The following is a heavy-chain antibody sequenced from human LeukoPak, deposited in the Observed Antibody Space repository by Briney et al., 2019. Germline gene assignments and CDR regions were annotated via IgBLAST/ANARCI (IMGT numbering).Heavy chain of an antibody. Sequence: SETLSLTCTVSGGSISSYYWSWIRQPPGKGLEWIGRIYTSGSTNYNPSLKSRVTMPVDTSKNQFSLKLSSVTAADTAVYYCARGSLQSLRGYYYYYMDVWGKGTTVTVSS. CDR2: IYTSGST. J-gene: IGHJ6*03. CDR3: ARGSLQSLRGYYYYYMDV. D-gene: IGHD4-11*01. CDR1: GGSISSYY. V-gene: IGHV4-4*07.